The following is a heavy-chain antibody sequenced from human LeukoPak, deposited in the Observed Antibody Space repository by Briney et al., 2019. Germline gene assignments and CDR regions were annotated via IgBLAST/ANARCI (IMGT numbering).Heavy chain of an antibody. D-gene: IGHD6-19*01. J-gene: IGHJ4*02. CDR3: ASSTGYSSGWYYFDY. CDR2: IKQDGSEE. V-gene: IGHV3-7*01. CDR1: GFTFSSYA. Sequence: GGSLRLSCAASGFTFSSYAMSWVRQAPGKGLEWVANIKQDGSEEYYVDSVKGRFTISRDNAKNSLYLQMNSLRAEDTAVYYCASSTGYSSGWYYFDYWGQGTLVTVSS.